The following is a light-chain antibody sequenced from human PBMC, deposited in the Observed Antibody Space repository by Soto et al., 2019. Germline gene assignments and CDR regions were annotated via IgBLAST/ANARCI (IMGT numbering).Light chain of an antibody. V-gene: IGKV3-15*01. J-gene: IGKJ5*01. CDR1: QSVSSS. CDR3: QQYKNWPPIT. CDR2: GAS. Sequence: EIMMTQSPPTLSVSPGETATPSCRASQSVSSSLAWYQQKPGQAPRLLIYGASTRATGTPARFSGSGSGTEFTLTISSLQSEDFAVYYCQQYKNWPPITFGQGTRLEIK.